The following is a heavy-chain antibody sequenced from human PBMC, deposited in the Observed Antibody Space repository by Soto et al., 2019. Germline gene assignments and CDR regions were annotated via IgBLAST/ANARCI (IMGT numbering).Heavy chain of an antibody. Sequence: SETLSLTCTVSGGSISSGDYYWSWIRQPPGKGLEWIGYIYYSGSTYYNPSLKSRVTISVDTSKNQCSLKLSSVTAADTAVYYCAGSARDLNEVVRYYYYGMDVWGQGTTVTVSS. CDR2: IYYSGST. CDR1: GGSISSGDYY. CDR3: AGSARDLNEVVRYYYYGMDV. D-gene: IGHD3-22*01. J-gene: IGHJ6*02. V-gene: IGHV4-30-4*01.